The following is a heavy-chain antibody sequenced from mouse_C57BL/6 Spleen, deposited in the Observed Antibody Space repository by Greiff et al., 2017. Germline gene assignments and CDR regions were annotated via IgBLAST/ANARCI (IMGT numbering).Heavy chain of an antibody. CDR3: ARRIYDGFHWYFDV. Sequence: EVKLQESGGGLVKPGGSLKLSCAASGFTFSSYTMSWVRQTPEKRLEWVATISGGGGNTYYPDSVKGRFTISRDNAKNTLYLQMSSLRSEDTALYYCARRIYDGFHWYFDVWGTGTTVTVSS. CDR1: GFTFSSYT. CDR2: ISGGGGNT. V-gene: IGHV5-9*01. D-gene: IGHD2-3*01. J-gene: IGHJ1*03.